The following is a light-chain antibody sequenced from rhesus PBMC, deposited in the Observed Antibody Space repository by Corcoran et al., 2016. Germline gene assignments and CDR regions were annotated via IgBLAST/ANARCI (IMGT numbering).Light chain of an antibody. CDR2: QVS. J-gene: IGKJ2*01. Sequence: DVVLTQSPLSLPVTPGQPASISCRSSQSLLWSDGKTYLNWFQQKPGQPTRRLIYQVSKRDSGVPDRFTGSGAGTDCTRKISSVEAEDVGVYYCGQGTNVPPNFGQGTKVEI. V-gene: IGKV2S8*01. CDR1: QSLLWSDGKTY. CDR3: GQGTNVPPN.